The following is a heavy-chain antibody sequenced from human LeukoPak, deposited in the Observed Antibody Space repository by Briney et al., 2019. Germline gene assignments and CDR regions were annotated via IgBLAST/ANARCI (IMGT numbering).Heavy chain of an antibody. D-gene: IGHD6-19*01. Sequence: SGGSLRLPCAASGFTFSSYGMYWVRQAPGKGLEWVAVISYDGSNKYYADSVKGRFTISRDNSKNTLYLQMNSLRAEETAVYYCARESAVAGTHFDYWGQGTLVTVSS. CDR1: GFTFSSYG. CDR3: ARESAVAGTHFDY. J-gene: IGHJ4*02. CDR2: ISYDGSNK. V-gene: IGHV3-30*19.